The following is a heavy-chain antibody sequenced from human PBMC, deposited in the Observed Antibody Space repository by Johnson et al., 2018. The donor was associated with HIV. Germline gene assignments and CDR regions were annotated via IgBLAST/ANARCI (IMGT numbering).Heavy chain of an antibody. D-gene: IGHD3-9*01. Sequence: VQLVESGGGLVQPGGSLRLSCAASGITVGTNYMSWVRQAPGKGLEWVSVIFSVGYVYYADSVKGRFPISRDNSKNMVYLQMNSLRPEDTAVYYCARDGRDLVTRGSFDVWGQGTVVTVSS. CDR2: IFSVGYV. CDR3: ARDGRDLVTRGSFDV. CDR1: GITVGTNY. V-gene: IGHV3-66*02. J-gene: IGHJ3*01.